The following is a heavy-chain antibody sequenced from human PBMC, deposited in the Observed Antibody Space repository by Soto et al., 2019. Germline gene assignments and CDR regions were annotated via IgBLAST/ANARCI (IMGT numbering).Heavy chain of an antibody. CDR2: ISAYNGNT. Sequence: ASVKVSCKASGYTFTSYGISWVRQAPGQGLEWMGWISAYNGNTNYAQKLQGRVTMTTDTSTSTAYMELRSLRSDNTAVYYCARERYSGSITGGYYYYGMDVWGQGTTVTVS. J-gene: IGHJ6*02. CDR3: ARERYSGSITGGYYYYGMDV. D-gene: IGHD1-26*01. V-gene: IGHV1-18*01. CDR1: GYTFTSYG.